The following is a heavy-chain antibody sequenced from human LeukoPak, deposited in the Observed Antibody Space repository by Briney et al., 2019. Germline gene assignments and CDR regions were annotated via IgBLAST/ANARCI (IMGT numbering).Heavy chain of an antibody. Sequence: GGSLRLSCAASGFPFDDYAMHWVRQAPGKGLEWVSGNSWYSGSIGYADSVKGRFTLSRDKAKNCMYLQMDSLRAEETALYYCAKDSQSTVTTWFDPWGQGTLVTVSS. D-gene: IGHD4-11*01. CDR2: NSWYSGSI. J-gene: IGHJ5*02. CDR3: AKDSQSTVTTWFDP. CDR1: GFPFDDYA. V-gene: IGHV3-9*01.